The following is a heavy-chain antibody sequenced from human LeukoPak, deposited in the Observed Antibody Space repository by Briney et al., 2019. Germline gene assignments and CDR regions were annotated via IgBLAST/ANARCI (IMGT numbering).Heavy chain of an antibody. D-gene: IGHD3-22*01. CDR1: GFAFSSYA. Sequence: GGSLRLSCAASGFAFSSYAMHWVRQAPGKGLEWVAVISYDGSNKYYADSVKGRFTISRDNSKNTLYLQMNSLRAEDTAVYYCAKIEAQSYYDSQGPYWGQGTLVTVSS. V-gene: IGHV3-30*18. CDR3: AKIEAQSYYDSQGPY. J-gene: IGHJ4*02. CDR2: ISYDGSNK.